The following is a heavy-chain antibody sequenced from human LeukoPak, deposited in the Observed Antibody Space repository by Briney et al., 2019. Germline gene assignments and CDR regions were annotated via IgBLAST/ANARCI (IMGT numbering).Heavy chain of an antibody. V-gene: IGHV4-4*07. D-gene: IGHD3-10*01. CDR1: GGSISSYY. J-gene: IGHJ4*02. Sequence: SETLSLTCTVSGGSISSYYWSWIRQPAGKGLEWIGRIYTSGSTNYNPSLRSRVTMSVDTSKNQFSLKLSSVTAADTAVDYCARGLLGFGHYDYWGQGTLVTVSS. CDR3: ARGLLGFGHYDY. CDR2: IYTSGST.